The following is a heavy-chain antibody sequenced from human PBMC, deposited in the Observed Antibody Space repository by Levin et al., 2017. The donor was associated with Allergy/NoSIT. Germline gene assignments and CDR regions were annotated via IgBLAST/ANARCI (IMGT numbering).Heavy chain of an antibody. CDR1: GGSISSYY. J-gene: IGHJ1*01. Sequence: SETLSLTCTVSGGSISSYYWSWIRQPPGKGLEWIGYIYYSGSTNYNPSLKSRVTISVDTSKNQFSLKLSSVTAADTAVYYCARVSRGGYCSGGSCSPAEYFQHWGQGTLVTVSS. CDR2: IYYSGST. D-gene: IGHD2-15*01. CDR3: ARVSRGGYCSGGSCSPAEYFQH. V-gene: IGHV4-59*01.